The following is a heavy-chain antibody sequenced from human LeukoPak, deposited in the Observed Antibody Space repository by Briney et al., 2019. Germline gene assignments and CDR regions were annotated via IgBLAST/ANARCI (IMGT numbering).Heavy chain of an antibody. CDR2: IRADGDST. V-gene: IGHV3-43*02. D-gene: IGHD6-13*01. CDR1: GFTFEDFS. Sequence: PAGSLRLSCAAPGFTFEDFSLYWVRQAPRNGMEWVSLIRADGDSTYYADYMKARITISRDNSKNSLYQQMIRLRTEDTDLYYCAKFLSYLASWSGMDVWGQGTTVTVFS. J-gene: IGHJ6*02. CDR3: AKFLSYLASWSGMDV.